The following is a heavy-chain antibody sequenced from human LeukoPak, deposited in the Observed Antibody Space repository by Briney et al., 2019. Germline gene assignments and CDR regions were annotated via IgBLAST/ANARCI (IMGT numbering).Heavy chain of an antibody. V-gene: IGHV3-33*01. CDR2: IWSDGSNK. CDR3: ARGITMIVVVPDY. CDR1: GFTFSSYG. J-gene: IGHJ4*02. Sequence: GGSLRLSCAASGFTFSSYGMHWVRQAPGKGLEWVTVIWSDGSNKYYADSVKGRFTISRDNSKNTLYLQVNSLRAEDTAVYYCARGITMIVVVPDYWGQGTLVTVSS. D-gene: IGHD3-22*01.